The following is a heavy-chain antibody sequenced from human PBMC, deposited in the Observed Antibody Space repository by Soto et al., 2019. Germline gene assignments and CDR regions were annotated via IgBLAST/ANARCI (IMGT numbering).Heavy chain of an antibody. CDR2: IYYSGST. CDR1: GGSIISYY. V-gene: IGHV4-59*01. Sequence: SETLSLTCTVSGGSIISYYWSWILQPPGKGLEWIGYIYYSGSTNYNPSLKSRVTISVDTSKNQFSLKLSSVTAAXTAVYYCARGRWQPYYFDYWGQGTLVTVSS. J-gene: IGHJ4*02. D-gene: IGHD2-15*01. CDR3: ARGRWQPYYFDY.